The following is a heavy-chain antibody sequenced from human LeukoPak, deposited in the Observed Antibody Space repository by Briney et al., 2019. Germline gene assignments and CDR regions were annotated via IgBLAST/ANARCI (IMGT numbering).Heavy chain of an antibody. CDR3: AREGYCIGSNCSVPY. Sequence: GASVKVSSKASVYTFTVYYMHWVRPAPGQGLEWMGWINPNSGGTTYAQNFRGSVTMTRDTDISKAYMELNRLRSDDKSVYYCAREGYCIGSNCSVPYWGQGTLVTVSS. CDR2: INPNSGGT. CDR1: VYTFTVYY. J-gene: IGHJ4*02. V-gene: IGHV1-2*02. D-gene: IGHD2-15*01.